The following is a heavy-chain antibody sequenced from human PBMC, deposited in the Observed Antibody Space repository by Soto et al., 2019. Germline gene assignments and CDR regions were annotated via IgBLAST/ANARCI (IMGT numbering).Heavy chain of an antibody. Sequence: SETLSLTCAVYGGSFSGYYWSWIRQPPGKGLEWIGEINHSGSTNYNPFLKSRVTISVDTSKNQFSLKLSSVTAADTAVYYCARDGIMITFGGVIVKTNYFDYWGQGTLVTVSS. D-gene: IGHD3-16*02. V-gene: IGHV4-34*01. CDR1: GGSFSGYY. CDR3: ARDGIMITFGGVIVKTNYFDY. J-gene: IGHJ4*02. CDR2: INHSGST.